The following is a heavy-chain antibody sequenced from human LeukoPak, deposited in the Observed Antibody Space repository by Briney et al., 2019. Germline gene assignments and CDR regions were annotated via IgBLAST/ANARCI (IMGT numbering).Heavy chain of an antibody. J-gene: IGHJ6*02. V-gene: IGHV1-69*04. CDR3: ARDLRLELDYAMDV. D-gene: IGHD1-7*01. Sequence: SVKVSCKASGGTFSSYTISWVRQAPGQGLEWMGRIIPILGIANYAQKFQGRVTITTDKSTNTAYMELSSRRSEDTAVYYCARDLRLELDYAMDVWGQGTTVTVSS. CDR2: IIPILGIA. CDR1: GGTFSSYT.